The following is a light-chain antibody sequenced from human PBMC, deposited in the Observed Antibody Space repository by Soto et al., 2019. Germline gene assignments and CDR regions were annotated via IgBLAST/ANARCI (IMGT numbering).Light chain of an antibody. V-gene: IGLV1-40*01. J-gene: IGLJ3*02. CDR1: NSNIGAGYD. CDR3: QSQDRSRSAAV. Sequence: QSVLTQPPSVYGAPGQRVTISCTGSNSNIGAGYDVHWYQQLPGIAPKLLIYGNNIRPSGVPDRFSCFKSGTSAALTIAGLQAEDEAEYYCQSQDRSRSAAVFGGGTKLTVL. CDR2: GNN.